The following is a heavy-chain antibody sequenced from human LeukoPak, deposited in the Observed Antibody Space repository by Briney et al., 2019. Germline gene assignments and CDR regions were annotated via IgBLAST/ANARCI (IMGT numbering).Heavy chain of an antibody. CDR1: GFTFSSYW. CDR2: IKQDGSEK. D-gene: IGHD5-24*01. Sequence: GGSLRLSCAASGFTFSSYWMSWVRQAPGKGLEWVANIKQDGSEKYYVDSVKGRFTISRDNAKNSLYLQMNSLRAEDTAVYYCARVIVMATIGHYFDYWGQGTLVTVSS. CDR3: ARVIVMATIGHYFDY. V-gene: IGHV3-7*01. J-gene: IGHJ4*02.